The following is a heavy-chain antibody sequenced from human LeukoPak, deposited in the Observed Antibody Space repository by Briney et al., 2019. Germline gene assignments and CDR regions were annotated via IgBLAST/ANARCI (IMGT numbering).Heavy chain of an antibody. J-gene: IGHJ4*02. D-gene: IGHD6-19*01. CDR1: GFIVSTNY. CDR3: AKVIGSSGWNGKYYFDY. Sequence: PGGSLRLSCAASGFIVSTNYMSWVRQAPGKGLEWVSVIFSGGSTYYADSVKGRFTISRDNSKNTLYLQMNSLRAEDTAVYYCAKVIGSSGWNGKYYFDYWGQGTLVTVSS. V-gene: IGHV3-53*01. CDR2: IFSGGST.